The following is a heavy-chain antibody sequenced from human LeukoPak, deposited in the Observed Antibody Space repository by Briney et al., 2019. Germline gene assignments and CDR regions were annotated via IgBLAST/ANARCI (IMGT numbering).Heavy chain of an antibody. CDR2: ISAYNGNT. D-gene: IGHD3-16*01. Sequence: ASVTVSCKAYGYSFTSYGISWVRQAPGHGLEWIGWISAYNGNTNYAQKLQGRVTMSTDTSTSTAYMELRSLRSDDTGVYYCGRADEPSVWQLDYWGQGTLVTVSS. CDR3: GRADEPSVWQLDY. V-gene: IGHV1-18*01. J-gene: IGHJ4*02. CDR1: GYSFTSYG.